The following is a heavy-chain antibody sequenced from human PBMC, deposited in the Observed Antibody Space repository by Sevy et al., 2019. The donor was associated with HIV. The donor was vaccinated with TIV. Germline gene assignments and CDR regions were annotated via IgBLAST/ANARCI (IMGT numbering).Heavy chain of an antibody. CDR2: VGPAGDT. Sequence: GGSLRLSCAASGFTFITYDMHWVRHVTGKGLEWVSGVGPAGDTFYPGSVKGRFTISRENAKNSLYLQMNNLRAGDTAVYYCTRSGEYSDYGMDVWGQGTTVTVSS. CDR3: TRSGEYSDYGMDV. CDR1: GFTFITYD. D-gene: IGHD5-12*01. J-gene: IGHJ6*02. V-gene: IGHV3-13*01.